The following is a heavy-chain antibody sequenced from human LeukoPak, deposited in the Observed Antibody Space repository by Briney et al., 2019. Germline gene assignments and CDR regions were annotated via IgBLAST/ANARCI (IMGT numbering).Heavy chain of an antibody. Sequence: GGSLRLSCAASGFTFSSYSMNWVRQAPGKGLEWVSSISRSSSYIYYADSVKGRFTISRDNAKNSLYLQMNSLRAEDTAVYYCARGRIGGYCSSTSCYTGYYFDYWGQGTLVTVSS. CDR2: ISRSSSYI. J-gene: IGHJ4*02. CDR1: GFTFSSYS. V-gene: IGHV3-21*01. D-gene: IGHD2-2*02. CDR3: ARGRIGGYCSSTSCYTGYYFDY.